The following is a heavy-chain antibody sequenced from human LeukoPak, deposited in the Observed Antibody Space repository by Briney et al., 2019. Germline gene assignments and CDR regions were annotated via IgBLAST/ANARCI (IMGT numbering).Heavy chain of an antibody. Sequence: HTGGSLRLSRAASGFTFSNYGMSWVRQAPGTGLEWVSTINENAANTHYADSVKGRFTISRDNSKNTLLLQMNSLRADDTALYYCTKGDGGWYPIDYWGQGTLVIVSS. CDR3: TKGDGGWYPIDY. V-gene: IGHV3-23*01. J-gene: IGHJ4*02. D-gene: IGHD6-19*01. CDR2: INENAANT. CDR1: GFTFSNYG.